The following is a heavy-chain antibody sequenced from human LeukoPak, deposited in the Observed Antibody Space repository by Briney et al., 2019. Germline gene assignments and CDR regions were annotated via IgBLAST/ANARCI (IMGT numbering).Heavy chain of an antibody. V-gene: IGHV4-59*01. CDR3: ARKGGHFDY. Sequence: PSETLPLTCAVSVGSISYYYWSWIRQSPGKGLEWIGYIYYNGSTNYNPSLKSRVTISVDMSKNQFSLKVTSVTAADTAIYYCARKGGHFDYWGQGTLVTVSS. CDR2: IYYNGST. J-gene: IGHJ4*02. CDR1: VGSISYYY. D-gene: IGHD2-15*01.